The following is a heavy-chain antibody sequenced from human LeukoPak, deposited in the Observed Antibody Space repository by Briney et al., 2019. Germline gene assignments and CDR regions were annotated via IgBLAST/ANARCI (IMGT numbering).Heavy chain of an antibody. V-gene: IGHV3-74*01. Sequence: GGSLRPSCAASGFTFSSCWMHWVRQAPGKGLVWVSRINSDGTTINYADSVKGRFTISKDDAKNTLYLQMNSLRVEDTAVYYCVRVPTSWLDPWGQGTLVTVSS. J-gene: IGHJ5*02. CDR1: GFTFSSCW. D-gene: IGHD1-1*01. CDR3: VRVPTSWLDP. CDR2: INSDGTTI.